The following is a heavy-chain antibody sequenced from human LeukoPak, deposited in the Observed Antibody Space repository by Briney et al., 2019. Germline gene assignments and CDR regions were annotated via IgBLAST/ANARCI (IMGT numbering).Heavy chain of an antibody. J-gene: IGHJ5*02. V-gene: IGHV3-30-3*01. CDR3: ASGQGSGSYNWFDP. CDR2: ISYDGSNK. D-gene: IGHD1-26*01. CDR1: GFTFSSYA. Sequence: GGSLRLSCAASGFTFSSYAIHWVRQAPGKGLEWVAFISYDGSNKYYADSVKGRFTISRDNSKNTLYLQMNSLRVEDTAVYYCASGQGSGSYNWFDPWGQGTLVTVSS.